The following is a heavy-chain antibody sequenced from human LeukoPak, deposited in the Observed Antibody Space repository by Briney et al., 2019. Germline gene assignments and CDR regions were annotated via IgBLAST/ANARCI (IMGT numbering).Heavy chain of an antibody. V-gene: IGHV3-74*01. D-gene: IGHD6-13*01. Sequence: GGSLRLSCAASGFTFSSYWMHWLRHAPGKGLVWVSRINSDGSSTSYADSVKGRFTISRDNAKNTLYLQMNSLRAEDTAVYYCARDRGGSSWNNWFDPWGQGTLVTVSS. CDR1: GFTFSSYW. J-gene: IGHJ5*02. CDR3: ARDRGGSSWNNWFDP. CDR2: INSDGSST.